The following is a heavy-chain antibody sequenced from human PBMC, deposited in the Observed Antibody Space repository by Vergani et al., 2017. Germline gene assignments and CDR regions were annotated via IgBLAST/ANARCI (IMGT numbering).Heavy chain of an antibody. CDR3: ARESYQVLSISAFDI. J-gene: IGHJ3*02. Sequence: QVQLQESGPGLVKPSETLSLTCTVSGGSISSYYWRWIRQPPGKGLEWIGYIYYSGSTNYNPSLKSRVTISVDTSKNQFSLKLSSVTAADTAVYYCARESYQVLSISAFDIWGQGTMVTFSS. CDR1: GGSISSYY. CDR2: IYYSGST. D-gene: IGHD2-2*01. V-gene: IGHV4-59*01.